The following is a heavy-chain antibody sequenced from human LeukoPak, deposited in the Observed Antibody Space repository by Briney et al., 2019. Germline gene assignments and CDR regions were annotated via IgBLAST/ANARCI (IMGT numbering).Heavy chain of an antibody. CDR2: ISGSGGST. CDR1: GFTFSGYA. CDR3: ALRIAAAGGFDY. V-gene: IGHV3-23*01. J-gene: IGHJ4*02. D-gene: IGHD6-13*01. Sequence: GGSLRLSCAASGFTFSGYAMSWVRQAPGKGLEWVSAISGSGGSTYYADSVKGRFTISRDNSKNTLYLQMNSLRAEDTAVYYCALRIAAAGGFDYWGQGTLVTVSS.